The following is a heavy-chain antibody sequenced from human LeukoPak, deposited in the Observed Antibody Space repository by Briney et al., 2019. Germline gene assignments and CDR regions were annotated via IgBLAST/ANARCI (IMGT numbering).Heavy chain of an antibody. Sequence: SETLSLTCTVSGGSITSDYWSWIRQSPGKGLEWIGYFSYSGSTHYSPSLTSRVAISVDTSKNQFSLKLSSVTAADTAVYYCASDSGHWGQGTLVTVSS. CDR3: ASDSGH. V-gene: IGHV4-59*08. CDR1: GGSITSDY. D-gene: IGHD1-14*01. CDR2: FSYSGST. J-gene: IGHJ4*02.